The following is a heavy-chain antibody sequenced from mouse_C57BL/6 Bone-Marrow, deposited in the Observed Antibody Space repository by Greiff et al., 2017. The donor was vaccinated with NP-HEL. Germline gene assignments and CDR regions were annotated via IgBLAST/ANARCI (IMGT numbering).Heavy chain of an antibody. CDR3: ARQGEYYAMDY. Sequence: EVKLVESGGDLVKPGGSLKLSCAASGFTFSSYGMSWVRQTPDKRLEWVATISSGGSYTYYPDSVKGRFTISRDNAKNTLYLQMSSLKSEDTAMYYCARQGEYYAMDYWGQGTSVTGSS. J-gene: IGHJ4*01. CDR2: ISSGGSYT. V-gene: IGHV5-6*01. CDR1: GFTFSSYG.